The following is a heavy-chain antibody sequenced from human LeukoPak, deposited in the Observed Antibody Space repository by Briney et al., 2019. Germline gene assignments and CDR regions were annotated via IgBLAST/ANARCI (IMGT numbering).Heavy chain of an antibody. V-gene: IGHV3-53*01. CDR1: GFTVSSNY. Sequence: GGSLRLSCAASGFTVSSNYMSWVRQAPGKGLEWVSVIYSGGSTYYADSVKGRSTISRDNSKNTLYLQMNSLRAEDTAVYYCARGTYYYDSSGYYFTWGQGTLVTVSS. J-gene: IGHJ5*02. CDR3: ARGTYYYDSSGYYFT. CDR2: IYSGGST. D-gene: IGHD3-22*01.